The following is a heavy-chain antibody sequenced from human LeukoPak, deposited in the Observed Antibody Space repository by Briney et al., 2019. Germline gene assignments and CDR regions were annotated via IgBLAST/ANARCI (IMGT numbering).Heavy chain of an antibody. CDR3: AREGGDDAFDI. CDR1: GFTFSNYG. V-gene: IGHV3-30*02. D-gene: IGHD2-21*01. CDR2: IQYDGTNK. Sequence: PGGSLRLSCAASGFTFSNYGIHWVRQAPGKGLEWVAFIQYDGTNKYYADSVKGRFTISRDNAKNSLYLQMNSLRAEDTAVYYCAREGGDDAFDIWGQGTMVTVSS. J-gene: IGHJ3*02.